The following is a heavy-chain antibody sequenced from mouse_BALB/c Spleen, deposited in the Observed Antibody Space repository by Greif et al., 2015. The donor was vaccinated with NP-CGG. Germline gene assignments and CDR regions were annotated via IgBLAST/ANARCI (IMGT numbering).Heavy chain of an antibody. CDR3: ARGFDGGFAY. V-gene: IGHV14-3*02. J-gene: IGHJ3*01. CDR2: IDPANGNT. CDR1: GFNIKDTY. Sequence: EVKLVESGAELVKPGASVKLSCTASGFNIKDTYMHWVKQRPEQGLEWIGRIDPANGNTKYDPKFQGKATITADTSSNTAYLQLSSLTSEDTAVYYCARGFDGGFAYWGQGTLVTVSA.